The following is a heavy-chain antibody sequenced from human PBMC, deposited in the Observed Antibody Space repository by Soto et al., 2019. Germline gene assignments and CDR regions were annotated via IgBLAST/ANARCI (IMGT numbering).Heavy chain of an antibody. CDR3: AKVSSSWYAGFFDL. D-gene: IGHD6-13*01. V-gene: IGHV3-23*01. CDR1: EFPFRGLA. Sequence: EVQLLESGGGLVQPGGSREPSFTPPEFPFRGLAWTWFRRVPGRGLEWVSVLSDSVGSIYYADSVKGRFTISRDNSMNTLYLQMNTLRAEDTAVYYCAKVSSSWYAGFFDLWGQGTLVTVSS. J-gene: IGHJ4*02. CDR2: LSDSVGSI.